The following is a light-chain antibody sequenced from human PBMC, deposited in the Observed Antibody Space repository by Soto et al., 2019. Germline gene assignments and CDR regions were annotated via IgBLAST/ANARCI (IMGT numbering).Light chain of an antibody. CDR2: EAS. CDR1: QSISGW. CDR3: QQYNSYPLT. J-gene: IGKJ4*01. V-gene: IGKV1-5*03. Sequence: DIQMTQSPSTLSASVGDRVTITCWASQSISGWMAWFQQKPGKAPKVLIYEASSLESGVPSRFSGRGSGTEFTLTISSLQPDDFATYYCQQYNSYPLTFGGGTKVEIK.